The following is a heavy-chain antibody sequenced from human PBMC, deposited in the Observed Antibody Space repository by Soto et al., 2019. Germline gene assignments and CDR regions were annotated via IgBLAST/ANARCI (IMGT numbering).Heavy chain of an antibody. CDR2: IYYSGRT. V-gene: IGHV4-39*01. CDR3: ARRLYYDSSGFEGGGMDV. CDR1: GGSISSSSYY. Sequence: QLQLQESGPGLVKPSETLSLTCTVSGGSISSSSYYWGWIRQPPGKGLEWIGSIYYSGRTYYNPSLKSRVTISVDPSKNQFSLKLSSVTAADTAVYYCARRLYYDSSGFEGGGMDVWGQGTTVTVSS. J-gene: IGHJ6*02. D-gene: IGHD3-22*01.